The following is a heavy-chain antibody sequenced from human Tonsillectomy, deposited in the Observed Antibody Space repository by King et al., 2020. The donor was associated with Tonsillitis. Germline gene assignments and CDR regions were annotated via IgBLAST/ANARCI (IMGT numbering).Heavy chain of an antibody. CDR1: GFPFSSYA. J-gene: IGHJ3*02. V-gene: IGHV3-30-3*01. Sequence: VQLVESGGGVVQPGRSLRLSCAASGFPFSSYAMHWVRQAPGKGLEWVAVISYDGSNKYYADSVKGRFTISRDNSKNTLDLQMNSLRAEDTAVYHCARAGGGYSYMNAFDIWGQGTMVTVSS. CDR2: ISYDGSNK. CDR3: ARAGGGYSYMNAFDI. D-gene: IGHD5-18*01.